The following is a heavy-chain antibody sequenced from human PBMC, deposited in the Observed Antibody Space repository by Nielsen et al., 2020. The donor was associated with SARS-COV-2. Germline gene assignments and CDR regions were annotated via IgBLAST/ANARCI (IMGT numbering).Heavy chain of an antibody. J-gene: IGHJ5*02. D-gene: IGHD3-10*01. CDR3: ARGFRYYYGSGSYSWFDP. Sequence: WVRQAPGQGLEWMGRISAYNGNTNYAQKLQGRVTMTTDTSTSTAYMELSSLRSEDTAVYYCARGFRYYYGSGSYSWFDPWGQGTLVTVSS. V-gene: IGHV1-18*01. CDR2: ISAYNGNT.